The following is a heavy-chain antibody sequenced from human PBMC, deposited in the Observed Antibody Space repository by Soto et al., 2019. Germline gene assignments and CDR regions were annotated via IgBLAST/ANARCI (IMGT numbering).Heavy chain of an antibody. D-gene: IGHD3-22*01. CDR1: GGSFSGYY. CDR3: ARGRYYDSSGYYYMDAFDI. CDR2: INHSGST. J-gene: IGHJ3*02. Sequence: SETLSLTCAVFGGSFSGYYWSWIPQPPGKXLEWIGEINHSGSTNYNPSLKSRVTISVDTSKNQFSLKLSSVTAADTAVYYCARGRYYDSSGYYYMDAFDIWGQGTMVTVSS. V-gene: IGHV4-34*01.